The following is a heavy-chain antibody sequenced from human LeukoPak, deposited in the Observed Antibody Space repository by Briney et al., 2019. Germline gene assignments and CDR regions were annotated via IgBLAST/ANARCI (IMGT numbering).Heavy chain of an antibody. CDR3: ARDRTLGYYSIYAFDI. V-gene: IGHV4-39*07. J-gene: IGHJ3*02. CDR1: GGSISSSSYY. Sequence: SETLSLTCTVSGGSISSSSYYWGWIRQPPGKGLEWIGSIYYSGSTYYNPSLKSRVTMSVDTSKNQFSLKLSSVTAADTAVYYCARDRTLGYYSIYAFDIWGQGTMVTVSS. D-gene: IGHD4-11*01. CDR2: IYYSGST.